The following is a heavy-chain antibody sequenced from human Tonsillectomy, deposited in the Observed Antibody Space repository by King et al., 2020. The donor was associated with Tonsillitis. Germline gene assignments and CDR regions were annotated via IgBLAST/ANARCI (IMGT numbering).Heavy chain of an antibody. V-gene: IGHV4-59*01. J-gene: IGHJ4*02. CDR1: GGSTNTYY. Sequence: QLQESGPGLVKPSETLSLTCTVSGGSTNTYYWSWIRQPPGKGLEWIGYIYYSGSTNYNPSLKSRVTISVDTSKNQFSLKLSSVTAADTAVYYCAVGGWAHFDYWGQGTLVTVSS. CDR2: IYYSGST. D-gene: IGHD6-19*01. CDR3: AVGGWAHFDY.